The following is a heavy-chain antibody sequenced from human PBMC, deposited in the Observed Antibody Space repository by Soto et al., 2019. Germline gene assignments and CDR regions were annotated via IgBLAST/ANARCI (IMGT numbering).Heavy chain of an antibody. CDR3: ARCCNNSDCRHLYYIDY. CDR2: VYFTGTT. V-gene: IGHV4-61*01. CDR1: GGSVSNGMYY. Sequence: PSETLSLTCTVSGGSVSNGMYYWSWIRQPPGKGLEWIGNVYFTGTTIYNPSLKSRVTMSVDTYKDQFFLKLTSVTAADTAVYYCARCCNNSDCRHLYYIDYWGLGTQVTVSS. J-gene: IGHJ4*02. D-gene: IGHD2-8*01.